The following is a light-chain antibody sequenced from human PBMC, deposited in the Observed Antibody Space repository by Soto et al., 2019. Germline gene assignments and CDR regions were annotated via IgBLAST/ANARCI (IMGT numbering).Light chain of an antibody. CDR1: QSVRSSS. V-gene: IGKV3-20*01. Sequence: EIVFTQSPGTLSLSPGDRATLSCRASQSVRSSSLAWYQQKRGQGPRLLIYGASNRATAIPDRFTGSGSGTDFTLTISRLEPEDFAVYHCQQYGSSPRTFGQGTKVDIK. J-gene: IGKJ1*01. CDR2: GAS. CDR3: QQYGSSPRT.